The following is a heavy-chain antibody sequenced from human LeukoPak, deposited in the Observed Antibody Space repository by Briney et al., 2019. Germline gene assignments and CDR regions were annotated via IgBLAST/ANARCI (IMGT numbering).Heavy chain of an antibody. Sequence: GGSLRLSCAASGFTFSTYALSCVCEALGKGLEWVSVICGSGGATYFADSVRGRFTISRDNFKNTLYLQKNSPRAEETGVYYCARDPPCCSRDCRSLSDYWGQGALVTVSS. CDR1: GFTFSTYA. CDR2: ICGSGGAT. CDR3: ARDPPCCSRDCRSLSDY. V-gene: IGHV3-23*01. D-gene: IGHD2-21*02. J-gene: IGHJ4*02.